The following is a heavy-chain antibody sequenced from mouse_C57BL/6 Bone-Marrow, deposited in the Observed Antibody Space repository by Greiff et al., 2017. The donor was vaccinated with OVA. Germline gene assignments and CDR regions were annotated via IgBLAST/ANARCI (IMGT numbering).Heavy chain of an antibody. CDR3: TLPLITTVVDSAYYAMDY. D-gene: IGHD1-1*01. CDR2: IDPENGDT. CDR1: GFNITDYY. V-gene: IGHV14-4*01. J-gene: IGHJ4*01. Sequence: VQLKQSGAELVRPGASVKLSCTASGFNITDYYMHWVKQRPEQGLEWIGWIDPENGDTEYASKFQGKATITADTSSNTAYLQLSRLTSEDTAVYYCTLPLITTVVDSAYYAMDYWGQGTSGTVSS.